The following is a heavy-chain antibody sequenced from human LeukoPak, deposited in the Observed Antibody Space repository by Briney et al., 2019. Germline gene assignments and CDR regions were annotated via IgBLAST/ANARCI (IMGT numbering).Heavy chain of an antibody. J-gene: IGHJ3*01. CDR2: IYTSGSA. CDR1: GASISRYY. Sequence: SETLSLTCTVSGASISRYYWSWIRQPAGKGLEWIGRIYTSGSANNNPSLNSRVFMSVDTSKSQVSLRLSSVTAADTAMYYCASRGDGKNYDACDVWGQGTMVTVSS. CDR3: ASRGDGKNYDACDV. D-gene: IGHD5-24*01. V-gene: IGHV4-4*07.